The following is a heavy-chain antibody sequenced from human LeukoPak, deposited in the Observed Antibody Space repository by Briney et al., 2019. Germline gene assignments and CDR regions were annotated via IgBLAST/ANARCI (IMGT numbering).Heavy chain of an antibody. D-gene: IGHD2-2*02. CDR2: IIPIFGIA. J-gene: IGHJ6*02. V-gene: IGHV1-69*04. CDR1: GGTFSSYA. CDR3: ARDWEIVPAAIHESDYYYYGMDV. Sequence: SLKVSCKASGGTFSSYAISWVRQAPGQGLEWMGRIIPIFGIANYAQKFQGRVTITADKSTSTAYMELSSLRSEDTAVYYCARDWEIVPAAIHESDYYYYGMDVWGQGTTVTVSS.